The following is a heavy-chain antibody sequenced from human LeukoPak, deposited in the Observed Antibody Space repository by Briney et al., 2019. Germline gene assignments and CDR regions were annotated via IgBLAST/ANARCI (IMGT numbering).Heavy chain of an antibody. D-gene: IGHD3-10*01. CDR3: AKAPSGTYIGTFDS. Sequence: PGGSLRLSCAASGFTFSKYGMHWVRQAPGKGLEWVAFIHSDGSNEYYADSVKGRLTISRDNSKNTLSLQMDNLRPNDTALYYCAKAPSGTYIGTFDSWGQGTLVSVSS. V-gene: IGHV3-30*02. CDR1: GFTFSKYG. CDR2: IHSDGSNE. J-gene: IGHJ4*02.